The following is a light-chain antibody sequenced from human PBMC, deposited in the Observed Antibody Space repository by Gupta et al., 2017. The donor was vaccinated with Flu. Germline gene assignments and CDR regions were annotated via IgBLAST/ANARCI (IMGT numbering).Light chain of an antibody. CDR2: AKN. V-gene: IGLV3-19*01. J-gene: IGLJ2*01. Sequence: SSALPQDPAASFALVQPVRITCHAHSLRNSYAILYQQKPGQATVLVIYAKNIRTSGSPDRVCGSSSGNTAAVTITGAQAEDEDDDYCNSRESTDNHQEVFGGGTKLTVL. CDR3: NSRESTDNHQEV. CDR1: SLRNSY.